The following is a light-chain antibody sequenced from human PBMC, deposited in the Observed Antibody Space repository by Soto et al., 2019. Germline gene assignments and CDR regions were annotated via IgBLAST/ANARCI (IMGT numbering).Light chain of an antibody. J-gene: IGLJ3*02. CDR1: SSDVGSYNL. V-gene: IGLV2-23*02. Sequence: QSVLTQPASVSGSPGQSITISCTGTSSDVGSYNLVSWYQQHAGKAPNLLIFEVSKRPSGVSNRFSASKSGNTASLTISGLQPEDEADYFCCSYAGSSTLVFGGGTKVTVL. CDR3: CSYAGSSTLV. CDR2: EVS.